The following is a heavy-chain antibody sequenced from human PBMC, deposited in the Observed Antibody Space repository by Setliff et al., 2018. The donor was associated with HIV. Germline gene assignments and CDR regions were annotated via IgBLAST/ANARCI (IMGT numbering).Heavy chain of an antibody. CDR1: GFTFSGAE. Sequence: GGSLRLSCAASGFTFSGAEIHWVRQASGKGLEWVGHIRSKADKYATEYGASAKGRFIISRDDSKKTAYLQMSSLKTEDTAMYYCGRHLDGYCSSTSCFLTSWDWGRGTLVTVSS. J-gene: IGHJ4*02. CDR3: GRHLDGYCSSTSCFLTSWD. D-gene: IGHD2-2*01. CDR2: IRSKADKYAT. V-gene: IGHV3-73*01.